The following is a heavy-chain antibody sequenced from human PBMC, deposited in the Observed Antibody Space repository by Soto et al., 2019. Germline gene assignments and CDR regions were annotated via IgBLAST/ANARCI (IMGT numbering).Heavy chain of an antibody. CDR1: GFTFSSYS. Sequence: EVQLVESGGGLVKPGGSLRLSCAASGFTFSSYSMNWVRQAPGKGLEWVSSISSSSSYIYYADSVKGRFTISRDNAKNSLCLQMNSLRAEDTAVYYCARDIDYGDYYYYYGMDVWGQGTTVTVSS. CDR2: ISSSSSYI. D-gene: IGHD4-17*01. J-gene: IGHJ6*02. CDR3: ARDIDYGDYYYYYGMDV. V-gene: IGHV3-21*01.